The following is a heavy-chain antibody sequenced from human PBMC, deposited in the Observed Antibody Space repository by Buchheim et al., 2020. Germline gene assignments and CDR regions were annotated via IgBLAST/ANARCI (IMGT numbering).Heavy chain of an antibody. J-gene: IGHJ4*02. V-gene: IGHV3-23*01. CDR1: GFTFSSYA. CDR2: ISGSGGST. D-gene: IGHD2-8*01. CDR3: AKIDIVLMVYAIKRFDY. Sequence: EVQLMESGGGLVQPGGSLRLSCAASGFTFSSYAMSWVRQAPGKGLEWVSAISGSGGSTYYADSVKGRFTISRDNSKNRLYLQMNSLRAEDTAVYYCAKIDIVLMVYAIKRFDYWGLGTL.